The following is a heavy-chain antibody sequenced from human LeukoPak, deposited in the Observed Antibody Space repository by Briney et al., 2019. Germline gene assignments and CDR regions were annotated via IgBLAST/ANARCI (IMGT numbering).Heavy chain of an antibody. CDR1: GFTFSSYG. Sequence: GGSLRLSCAASGFTFSSYGMHWVRQAPGKGLEWVAFIRYDGSNKYYADSVKGRFTISRDNSKNTLYLQMNSLRAEDTAVYYCAKDQTLSNRYNWTDRDGFDYWGQGTPVTVSS. CDR2: IRYDGSNK. CDR3: AKDQTLSNRYNWTDRDGFDY. D-gene: IGHD1-1*01. V-gene: IGHV3-30*02. J-gene: IGHJ4*02.